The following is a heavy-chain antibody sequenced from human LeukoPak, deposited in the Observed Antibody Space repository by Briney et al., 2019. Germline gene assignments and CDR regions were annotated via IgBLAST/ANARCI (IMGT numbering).Heavy chain of an antibody. J-gene: IGHJ3*02. CDR2: INLLRHT. CDR1: SSSIPSGYY. Sequence: PSETLSLTCTVYSSSIPSGYYWVWIRQPPGKGLEWIGSINLLRHTYYSPSLKSRVTISVDTSKNQFSLKLRSVTAADTAMYYCARQVATKGEWAFDIWGQGTMVSASS. D-gene: IGHD5-12*01. V-gene: IGHV4-38-2*02. CDR3: ARQVATKGEWAFDI.